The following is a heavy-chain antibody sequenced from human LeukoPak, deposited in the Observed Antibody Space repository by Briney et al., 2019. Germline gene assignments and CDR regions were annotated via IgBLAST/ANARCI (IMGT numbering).Heavy chain of an antibody. Sequence: PSETLSLTCAVYGGSFSGYYWSWIRQPPGKGLEWIGEINHSGSTNYNPSLKSRVTISVDTSKNQFSLKLSSVTAADTAVYYCARTGVVVTAIAVDYWGQGTLVTVSS. CDR1: GGSFSGYY. J-gene: IGHJ4*02. CDR2: INHSGST. V-gene: IGHV4-34*01. D-gene: IGHD2-21*02. CDR3: ARTGVVVTAIAVDY.